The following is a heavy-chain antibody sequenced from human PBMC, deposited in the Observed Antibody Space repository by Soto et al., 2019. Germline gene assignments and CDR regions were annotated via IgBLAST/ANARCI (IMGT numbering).Heavy chain of an antibody. V-gene: IGHV4-59*08. CDR1: SGPDRSHN. CDR2: VYYTGDT. J-gene: IGHJ6*02. D-gene: IGHD4-17*01. CDR3: VRQVIDYPHGLVDV. Sequence: QVQLQQSGPRLVKPSETLSLTCTVSSGPDRSHNWGWIRQPPGRGLEWIGYVYYTGDTAYNPSLRGRVTLSAETSTNDISLTLTSVTAADTAVYYCVRQVIDYPHGLVDVWGQGTTVSVSS.